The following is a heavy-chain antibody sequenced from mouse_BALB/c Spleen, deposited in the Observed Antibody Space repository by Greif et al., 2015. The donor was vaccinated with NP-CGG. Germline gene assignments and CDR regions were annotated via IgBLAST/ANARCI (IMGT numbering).Heavy chain of an antibody. Sequence: QVQLQQSGAELMKPGASVKISCKATGYTFSSYWIEWVKQRPGHGLEWIGEILPGSGSTNYNEKFKGKATLTADTSSNTAYMQLSSLTSEDSAVYYCARSGLRRRDYAMDYWGQGTSVTVSS. D-gene: IGHD2-2*01. CDR1: GYTFSSYW. V-gene: IGHV1-9*01. J-gene: IGHJ4*01. CDR3: ARSGLRRRDYAMDY. CDR2: ILPGSGST.